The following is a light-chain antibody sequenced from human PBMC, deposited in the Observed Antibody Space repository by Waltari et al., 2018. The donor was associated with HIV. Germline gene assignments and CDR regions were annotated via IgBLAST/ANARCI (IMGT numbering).Light chain of an antibody. CDR2: RNN. J-gene: IGLJ3*02. CDR1: SSNIGSNY. CDR3: AAWDDSLSGRV. Sequence: QSVLPQPPSASGTPGQRCTIPRSGRSSNIGSNYVYWYQQLPGTAPKLLIYRNNQRPSGVPDRFSGSKSGTSASLAISGLRSEDEADYYCAAWDDSLSGRVFGGGTKLTVL. V-gene: IGLV1-47*01.